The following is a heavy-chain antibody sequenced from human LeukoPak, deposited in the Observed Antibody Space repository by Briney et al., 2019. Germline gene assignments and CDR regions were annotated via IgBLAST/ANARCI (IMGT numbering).Heavy chain of an antibody. D-gene: IGHD5-24*01. CDR3: ARDLKGSRDGYNLLY. Sequence: GGSLRLSCAASGFTFTSHAMHWVRQAPGKGLEWVSSISSSSSYIYYADSVKGRFTISRDNAKNSLYLQMNSLRAEDTAVYYCARDLKGSRDGYNLLYWGQGTLVTVSS. CDR1: GFTFTSHA. CDR2: ISSSSSYI. V-gene: IGHV3-21*01. J-gene: IGHJ4*02.